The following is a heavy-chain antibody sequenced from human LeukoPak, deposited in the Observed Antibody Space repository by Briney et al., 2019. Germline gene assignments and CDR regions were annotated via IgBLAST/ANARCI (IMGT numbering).Heavy chain of an antibody. D-gene: IGHD3-22*01. CDR1: GYTFTSYG. J-gene: IGHJ6*03. Sequence: ASVKVSCKASGYTFTSYGISWVRQAPGQGLEWMGWISAYNGNTNYSQKLQGRATMTTDTSTSTAYMELRSLRSDDTAVYYCARDTEYYYDSSGYRRPYDYYYYYMDVWGKGTTVTVSS. V-gene: IGHV1-18*01. CDR3: ARDTEYYYDSSGYRRPYDYYYYYMDV. CDR2: ISAYNGNT.